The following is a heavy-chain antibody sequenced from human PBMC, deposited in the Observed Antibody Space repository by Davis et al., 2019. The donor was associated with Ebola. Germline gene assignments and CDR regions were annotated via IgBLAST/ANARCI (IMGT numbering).Heavy chain of an antibody. D-gene: IGHD3-3*01. Sequence: GESLKISCAASGFTFSGLAMSWVRQAPGKGLEWVAGISGSGDSTHYADSVKGRFTISRDNSKKTMYLQMNSLRAEDTAVYYCARSGLSFGVVKYHYGMDVWGKGTTVTVSS. CDR3: ARSGLSFGVVKYHYGMDV. CDR2: ISGSGDST. V-gene: IGHV3-23*01. CDR1: GFTFSGLA. J-gene: IGHJ6*04.